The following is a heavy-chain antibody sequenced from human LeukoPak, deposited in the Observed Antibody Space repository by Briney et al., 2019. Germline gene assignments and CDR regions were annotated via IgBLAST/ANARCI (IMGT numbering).Heavy chain of an antibody. D-gene: IGHD6-13*01. CDR3: ARHESRSSWYIDY. V-gene: IGHV4-39*01. CDR2: IYCSGST. J-gene: IGHJ4*02. CDR1: GGSISNSSYY. Sequence: SETLSLTCTGSGGSISNSSYYWGGIRQPPGKGLEGSGSIYCSGSTYYNPSLKSRVTISVDTSKNQVSLKLSSVNAADSAVYYCARHESRSSWYIDYWGQGTLVTVSS.